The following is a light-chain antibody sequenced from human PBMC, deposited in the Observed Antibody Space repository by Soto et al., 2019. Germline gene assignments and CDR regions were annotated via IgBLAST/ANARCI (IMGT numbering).Light chain of an antibody. CDR2: KAS. V-gene: IGKV1-5*03. Sequence: DLQMTQSHSTLSGSVGDRFTITCRASQTISSWLAWYQQKPGKAPKLLIYKASTLKSGVPSRFSGSGSGTEFTLTISSLQPDEFATYYCQHYKSYSEAFGQGTKVDI. CDR3: QHYKSYSEA. J-gene: IGKJ1*01. CDR1: QTISSW.